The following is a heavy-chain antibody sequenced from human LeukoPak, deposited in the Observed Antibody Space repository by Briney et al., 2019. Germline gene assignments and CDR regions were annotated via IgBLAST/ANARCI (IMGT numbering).Heavy chain of an antibody. CDR3: ARHQGAYYLNCYFDL. V-gene: IGHV4-39*01. D-gene: IGHD3-3*01. CDR1: GGSISSSGYY. J-gene: IGHJ2*01. Sequence: PSETLSLTCTVSGGSISSSGYYWGWVRQPPGKGLEWIGSIYYSGSTYYNPSLKSRVTISVDTSKNQFSLKLSSVTAADTAVYYCARHQGAYYLNCYFDLWGRGTLVTVSS. CDR2: IYYSGST.